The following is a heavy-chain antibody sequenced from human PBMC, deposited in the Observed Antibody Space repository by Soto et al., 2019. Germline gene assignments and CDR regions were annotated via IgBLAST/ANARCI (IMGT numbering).Heavy chain of an antibody. CDR3: AKDHPYGNYGGDGMAV. V-gene: IGHV3-30*18. J-gene: IGHJ6*02. D-gene: IGHD4-17*01. CDR1: GFTFSTYG. Sequence: GGSLRLSCAASGFTFSTYGMHWVRQAPGKGLEWVALISPDGDNKYYADSVKGRLTISRDNPKNTLYLQMNSLRAEDTAVYYCAKDHPYGNYGGDGMAVCGQGTTVTVSS. CDR2: ISPDGDNK.